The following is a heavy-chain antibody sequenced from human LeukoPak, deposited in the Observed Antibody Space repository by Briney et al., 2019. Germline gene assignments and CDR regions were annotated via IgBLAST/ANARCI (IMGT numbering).Heavy chain of an antibody. V-gene: IGHV3-23*01. CDR3: AKGNWRYFGY. Sequence: PGGSLRLSCAASGFTFSTYVMSWVRQAPGKGLEWVSAISGSGGSTYYADSVKGRFTISRDNSKNTLYLQMNSLGADDTAVYYCAKGNWRYFGYWGQGTLVTVSS. D-gene: IGHD1-1*01. CDR1: GFTFSTYV. J-gene: IGHJ4*02. CDR2: ISGSGGST.